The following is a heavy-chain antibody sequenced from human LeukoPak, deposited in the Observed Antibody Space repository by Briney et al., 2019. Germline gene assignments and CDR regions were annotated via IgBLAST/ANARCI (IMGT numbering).Heavy chain of an antibody. CDR1: GFTFTSSA. CDR3: AAVSLIAVAGTGDY. V-gene: IGHV1-58*01. J-gene: IGHJ4*02. CDR2: IVVGSGNT. D-gene: IGHD6-19*01. Sequence: SVKVSCKASGFTFTSSAVQWVRQARGQRLEWIGWIVVGSGNTNYAQKFQERVTITRDMSTSTAYMELSSLRSEDTAVYYCAAVSLIAVAGTGDYWGQGTLVTVSS.